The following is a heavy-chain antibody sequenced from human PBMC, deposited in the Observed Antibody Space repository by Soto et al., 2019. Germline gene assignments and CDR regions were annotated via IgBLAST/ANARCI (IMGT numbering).Heavy chain of an antibody. CDR1: AFTFSSYA. J-gene: IGHJ4*02. Sequence: EVQLLESGGGLAQPGGSLRLSCAASAFTFSSYAMSWVRQAPGKGLEWVSAVSGSGDSTYYADSVKGRFTISRDNSXSTLYLKMNSLRAEDTAVYYCAKGRASDCPGCTQDYWGQGTLVTVSS. CDR2: VSGSGDST. V-gene: IGHV3-23*01. CDR3: AKGRASDCPGCTQDY. D-gene: IGHD2-21*02.